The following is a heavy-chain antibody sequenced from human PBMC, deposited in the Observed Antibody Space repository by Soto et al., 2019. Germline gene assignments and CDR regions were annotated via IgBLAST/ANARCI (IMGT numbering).Heavy chain of an antibody. Sequence: QVQLVESGGGVVQPGRSLRLSCAASGFTFSSYGMHWVRQAPGKGLEWVAVIWYDGSNKYYADSVKGRFTISRDNSKNTXXLQMNSLRAEDTAVYYCARVTAVGASNYYYYGMDVWGQGTTVTVSS. CDR2: IWYDGSNK. CDR1: GFTFSSYG. D-gene: IGHD1-26*01. V-gene: IGHV3-33*01. CDR3: ARVTAVGASNYYYYGMDV. J-gene: IGHJ6*02.